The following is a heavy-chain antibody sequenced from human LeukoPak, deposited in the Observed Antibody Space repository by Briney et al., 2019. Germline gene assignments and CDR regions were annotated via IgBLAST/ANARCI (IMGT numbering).Heavy chain of an antibody. D-gene: IGHD4-17*01. V-gene: IGHV3-30*02. Sequence: GGSLRLSCAASGLTFSSYGMHWVRQAPGKGLEWVAFIRYDGSNKYYADSVKGRFTISRDNSKNTLYLQMNSLRAEDTAVYYCAKDQDGDPYYFDYWGQGTLVTVSS. CDR2: IRYDGSNK. CDR3: AKDQDGDPYYFDY. J-gene: IGHJ4*02. CDR1: GLTFSSYG.